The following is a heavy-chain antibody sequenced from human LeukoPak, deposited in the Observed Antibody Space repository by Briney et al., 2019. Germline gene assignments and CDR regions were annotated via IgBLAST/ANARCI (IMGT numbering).Heavy chain of an antibody. V-gene: IGHV3-30-3*01. CDR1: GFTFSSYA. CDR3: ARVGQQLVQVRVGGLDY. J-gene: IGHJ4*02. CDR2: ILYDGSNK. D-gene: IGHD6-13*01. Sequence: GGSLRLSCAASGFTFSSYAMHWVRQAPGKGLEWVAVILYDGSNKYYADSVKGRFTISRDNSKNTLYLQMNSLRAEDTAVYYCARVGQQLVQVRVGGLDYWGQGTLVTVSS.